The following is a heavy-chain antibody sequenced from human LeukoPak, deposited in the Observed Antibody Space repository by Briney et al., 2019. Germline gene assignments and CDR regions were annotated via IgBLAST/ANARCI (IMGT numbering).Heavy chain of an antibody. J-gene: IGHJ4*02. D-gene: IGHD1-26*01. CDR1: GYTFTSYG. CDR3: VTTRGGSYFLAWDLGDY. CDR2: ISAYNGNT. V-gene: IGHV1-18*01. Sequence: ASVKVSCKASGYTFTSYGISWVRQAPGQGLEWMGWISAYNGNTNYAQKLQGRVTMTEDTSTDTAYMELSSLRSEDTAVYYCVTTRGGSYFLAWDLGDYWGQGTLVTVSS.